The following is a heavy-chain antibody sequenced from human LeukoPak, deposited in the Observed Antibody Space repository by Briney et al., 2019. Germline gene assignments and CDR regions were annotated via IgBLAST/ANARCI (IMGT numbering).Heavy chain of an antibody. CDR3: AKWGDYDVLTGYYVSDY. Sequence: GASLRLSCAASGFTFSNYAMSWVRQAPGKGLEWVSAITGSGGNTYYADSVKGRFTISRDNSKNTVFLQMNSLRAKDTAVYYCAKWGDYDVLTGYYVSDYWGQGTLVTVSS. D-gene: IGHD3-9*01. J-gene: IGHJ4*02. V-gene: IGHV3-23*01. CDR2: ITGSGGNT. CDR1: GFTFSNYA.